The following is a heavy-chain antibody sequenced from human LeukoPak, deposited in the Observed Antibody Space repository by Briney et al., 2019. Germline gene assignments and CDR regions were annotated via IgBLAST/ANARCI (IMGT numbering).Heavy chain of an antibody. CDR3: ARVSPRGAFDI. V-gene: IGHV1-2*02. J-gene: IGHJ3*02. D-gene: IGHD2/OR15-2a*01. Sequence: ASVKVSCKASGYTFTGYYMHWVRQAPGQGLEWMGWINPNSGGTNYAQKFQGRVTMTRDTPISTAYMELSRLGSDDTAVYYCARVSPRGAFDIWGQGTMVTVSS. CDR2: INPNSGGT. CDR1: GYTFTGYY.